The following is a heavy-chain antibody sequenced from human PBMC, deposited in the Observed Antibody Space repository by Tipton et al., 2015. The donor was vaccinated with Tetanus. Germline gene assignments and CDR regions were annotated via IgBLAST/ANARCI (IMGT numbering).Heavy chain of an antibody. V-gene: IGHV5-51*03. J-gene: IGHJ4*02. Sequence: VQLVQSGAEVKKPGESLKISCKGSGYNFVTYWVGWVRQMPGKGLEWMGIIYPGDSDTRYSPSFEGHVTISADRSTSTAYLQWSSLEASDSAMYYCATLEGKRAVAGVLEYWGQGTLVIVSS. D-gene: IGHD6-19*01. CDR2: IYPGDSDT. CDR3: ATLEGKRAVAGVLEY. CDR1: GYNFVTYW.